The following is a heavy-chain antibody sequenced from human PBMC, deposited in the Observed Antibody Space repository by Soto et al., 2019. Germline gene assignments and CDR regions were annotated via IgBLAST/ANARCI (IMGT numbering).Heavy chain of an antibody. Sequence: ASVKVSCKASGYSFTDYRIHWVRQAPGQRLEWLGRINPKSGVTSTAQKFQGWVSMTRGSSISTVYMELTRLRSDDTAVYFCARGHSTDCSNGVCSFFYNHEMDVWGQGTTVTVSS. J-gene: IGHJ6*02. CDR2: INPKSGVT. CDR3: ARGHSTDCSNGVCSFFYNHEMDV. V-gene: IGHV1-2*04. D-gene: IGHD2-8*01. CDR1: GYSFTDYR.